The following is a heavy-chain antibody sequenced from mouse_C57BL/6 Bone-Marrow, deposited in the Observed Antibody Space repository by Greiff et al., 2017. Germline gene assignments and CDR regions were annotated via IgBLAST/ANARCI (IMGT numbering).Heavy chain of an antibody. CDR3: ARHDYYGSSYPLFDY. CDR1: GFTFSDYY. V-gene: IGHV5-12*01. J-gene: IGHJ2*01. Sequence: EVKLVESGGGLVQPGGSLKLSCAASGFTFSDYYMYWVRQTPEKRLDWVAYISNGGGSTYYPDTVKGRFTISRDNAKNTLYLQRSRLKSEDTAMYYCARHDYYGSSYPLFDYWGQGTTLTVSS. D-gene: IGHD1-1*01. CDR2: ISNGGGST.